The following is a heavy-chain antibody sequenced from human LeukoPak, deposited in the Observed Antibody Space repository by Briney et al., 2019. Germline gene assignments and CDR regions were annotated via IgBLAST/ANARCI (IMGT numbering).Heavy chain of an antibody. CDR2: ISSSSSYI. CDR1: GFTFSSYS. J-gene: IGHJ3*02. CDR3: ARDRRLTYYYGSGGRDAFDI. V-gene: IGHV3-21*01. D-gene: IGHD3-10*01. Sequence: GGSLRLSCAASGFTFSSYSMNWVRQAPGKGLEWVSSISSSSSYIYYADSVKGRFTISRDNAKNSLYLQMNSLRAEDTAVYYCARDRRLTYYYGSGGRDAFDIWGQGTMVTVSS.